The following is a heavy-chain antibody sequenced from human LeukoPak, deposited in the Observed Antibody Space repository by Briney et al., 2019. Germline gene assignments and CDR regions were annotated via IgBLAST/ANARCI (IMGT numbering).Heavy chain of an antibody. CDR3: ARHVMSSAHLAAFDY. J-gene: IGHJ4*02. CDR2: FYHSGST. D-gene: IGHD3-22*01. CDR1: GYSISSGYY. Sequence: SETLSLTCAVSGYSISSGYYWGWIRQPPGKGLEWIGTFYHSGSTYYKASLKSRVNISLDTSKNQLSLKLNSVTAADTAVYYCARHVMSSAHLAAFDYWGQGALVTVSS. V-gene: IGHV4-38-2*01.